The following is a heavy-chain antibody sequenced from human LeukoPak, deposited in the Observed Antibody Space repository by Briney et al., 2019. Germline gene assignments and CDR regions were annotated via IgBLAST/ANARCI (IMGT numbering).Heavy chain of an antibody. CDR1: GGSISSSSYY. CDR2: IYYSGST. Sequence: SETLSLTCTVSGGSISSSSYYWGWIRQPPGKGLEWIGSIYYSGSTYYNPSLKSRVTISVDTSKNQFSLKLSSVTAADTAVYYCARAVTTGYRDDFDYWGQGTLVTVSS. J-gene: IGHJ4*02. D-gene: IGHD3-9*01. V-gene: IGHV4-39*01. CDR3: ARAVTTGYRDDFDY.